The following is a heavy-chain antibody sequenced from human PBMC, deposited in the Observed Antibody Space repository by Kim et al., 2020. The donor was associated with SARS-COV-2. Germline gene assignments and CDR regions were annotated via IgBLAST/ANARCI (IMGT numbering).Heavy chain of an antibody. Sequence: RQYYADSVQGRFTITRDNSKNTLYLQMNSLRAEDTAVYYWAKRLPFFAYWGQGTLVTVSS. V-gene: IGHV3-23*01. CDR2: RQ. CDR3: AKRLPFFAY. D-gene: IGHD2-15*01. J-gene: IGHJ4*02.